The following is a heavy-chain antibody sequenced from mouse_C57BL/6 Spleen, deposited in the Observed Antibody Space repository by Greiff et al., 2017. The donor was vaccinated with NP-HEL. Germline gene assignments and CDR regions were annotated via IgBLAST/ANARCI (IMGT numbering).Heavy chain of an antibody. V-gene: IGHV1-69*01. J-gene: IGHJ2*01. CDR1: GYTFTSYW. D-gene: IGHD1-1*01. CDR3: AREYYGSRYYFDY. Sequence: VQLQQSGAELVMPGASVKLSCKASGYTFTSYWMHWVKQRPGQGLEWIGEIDPSDSYTNYNQKFKGKSTLTVDKSPSTAYMQLSSLTSEDSAVYYCAREYYGSRYYFDYWGQGTTLTVSS. CDR2: IDPSDSYT.